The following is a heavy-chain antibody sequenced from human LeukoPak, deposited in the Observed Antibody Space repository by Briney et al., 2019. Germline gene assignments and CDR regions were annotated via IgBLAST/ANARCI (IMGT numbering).Heavy chain of an antibody. J-gene: IGHJ3*02. CDR2: IYYSGST. V-gene: IGHV4-61*01. CDR1: GGSISSSSYY. D-gene: IGHD3-10*01. Sequence: SETLSLTCTVSGGSISSSSYYWGWIRQPPGKGLEWIGYIYYSGSTNYNPSLKSRVTISVDTSKNQFSLKLSSVTAADTAVYYCARDFRPLPWFGESLGGGAFDIWGQGTMVTVSS. CDR3: ARDFRPLPWFGESLGGGAFDI.